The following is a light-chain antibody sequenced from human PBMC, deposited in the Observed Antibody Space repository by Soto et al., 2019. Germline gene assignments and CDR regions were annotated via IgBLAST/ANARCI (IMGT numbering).Light chain of an antibody. CDR3: QQLNSYPLT. CDR2: DAS. Sequence: DFQMTQSPSTLSASVGDRVTITCRASQNIRSRLAWFQQKPGKAPKLLIYDASTLPSGVPSRFSASGSGTEFTLTISSLQPEDFATYYCQQLNSYPLTFGGGTKVDIK. J-gene: IGKJ4*01. V-gene: IGKV1-5*01. CDR1: QNIRSR.